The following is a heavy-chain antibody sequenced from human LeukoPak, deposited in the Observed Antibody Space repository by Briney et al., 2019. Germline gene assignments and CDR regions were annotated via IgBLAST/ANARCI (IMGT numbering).Heavy chain of an antibody. J-gene: IGHJ2*01. V-gene: IGHV3-33*01. CDR2: IWYDGNNK. Sequence: PGGSLRLSCAASGFTFSSYGMHWVRQAPGKGLEWVAVIWYDGNNKYYADFVKGRFTISRDNAKNSLYLQMNGLRAGDTAVYFCAREGSSVRVGATWDWYFDLWGRGTLVTVSS. D-gene: IGHD1-26*01. CDR3: AREGSSVRVGATWDWYFDL. CDR1: GFTFSSYG.